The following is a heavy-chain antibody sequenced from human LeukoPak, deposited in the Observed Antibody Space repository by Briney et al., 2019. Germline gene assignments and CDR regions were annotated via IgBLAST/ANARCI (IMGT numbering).Heavy chain of an antibody. Sequence: GGSLRLSCAASGFIFTDYGMHWVRQAPGKGLDWVAFIRYDEKNYYADSVKGRFTISRDNSKNTLYLQMSSLRVEDTTIYYCAKERYCSGGNCYPDDNWGQGTLVTVST. CDR2: IRYDEKN. CDR3: AKERYCSGGNCYPDDN. D-gene: IGHD2-15*01. V-gene: IGHV3-30*02. J-gene: IGHJ4*02. CDR1: GFIFTDYG.